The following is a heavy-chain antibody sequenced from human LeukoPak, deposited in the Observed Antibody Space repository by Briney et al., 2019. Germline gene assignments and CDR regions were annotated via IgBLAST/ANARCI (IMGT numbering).Heavy chain of an antibody. CDR2: INGDGIST. CDR1: GFTFSSYW. J-gene: IGHJ4*02. D-gene: IGHD3-10*01. Sequence: PGGSLRLSCAASGFTFSSYWMHWVRQAPGKGLVWVSRINGDGISTSYADSVKGRFTISRDNAKNTLYLQMNSLRAEDTAVYYCAMAMVRGGEIDYWGQGTLVTVSS. CDR3: AMAMVRGGEIDY. V-gene: IGHV3-74*01.